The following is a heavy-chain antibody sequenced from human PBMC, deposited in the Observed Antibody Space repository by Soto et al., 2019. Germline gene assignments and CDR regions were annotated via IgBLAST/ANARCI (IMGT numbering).Heavy chain of an antibody. CDR2: VYYSGTT. J-gene: IGHJ2*01. CDR1: GASINNNDYY. D-gene: IGHD3-22*01. V-gene: IGHV4-30-4*01. CDR3: SRMSHFYEHWYVDL. Sequence: PSEKQSLTCTVSGASINNNDYYWSWIRQTPGKGLEWIGYVYYSGTTDYIPSLKSRLSMSIHKSQNQFTLQLNSVTAADTATYYCSRMSHFYEHWYVDLSARGTLV.